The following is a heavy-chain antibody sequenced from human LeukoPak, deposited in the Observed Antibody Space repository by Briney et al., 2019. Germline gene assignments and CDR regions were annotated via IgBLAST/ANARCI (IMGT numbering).Heavy chain of an antibody. J-gene: IGHJ4*02. V-gene: IGHV1-8*02. CDR1: GYTFTSYD. CDR2: MNPNSGNT. D-gene: IGHD6-13*01. Sequence: ASVKVSCKASGYTFTSYDINWVRQATGQGLEWMGWMNPNSGNTGYAQKFQGRVTMTTDTSTSTAYMELRSLRSDDTAVYYCAREGSSSSTYYFDYWGQGTLVTVSS. CDR3: AREGSSSSTYYFDY.